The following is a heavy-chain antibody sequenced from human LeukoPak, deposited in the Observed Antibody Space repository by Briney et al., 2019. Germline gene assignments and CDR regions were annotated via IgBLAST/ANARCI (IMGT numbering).Heavy chain of an antibody. V-gene: IGHV3-53*01. Sequence: GGSLRLSCAASGFTVSSNYMSWVRQAPGKGLEWVSAIYSVGSTYYADSVKGRFTISRDNSKNTLYLQMNSLRAEDTAVYYCGGSSSDYYYYGMDAWGQGTTVTVSS. J-gene: IGHJ6*02. CDR3: GGSSSDYYYYGMDA. CDR2: IYSVGST. CDR1: GFTVSSNY. D-gene: IGHD6-6*01.